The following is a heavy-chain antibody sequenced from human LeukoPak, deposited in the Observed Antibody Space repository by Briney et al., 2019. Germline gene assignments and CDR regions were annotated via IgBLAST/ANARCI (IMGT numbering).Heavy chain of an antibody. V-gene: IGHV3-48*04. CDR1: GFTFSSFA. J-gene: IGHJ4*02. D-gene: IGHD3-3*01. Sequence: QTGGSLRLSCAASGFTFSSFAMNWVRQAPGKGLEWISYISSSSGSTYDADSVKGRFTISRDNAKNSLYLQMNSLRAEDTAVYYCARDIAGDYDFWSGYRGYWGQGTLVTVSS. CDR2: ISSSSGST. CDR3: ARDIAGDYDFWSGYRGY.